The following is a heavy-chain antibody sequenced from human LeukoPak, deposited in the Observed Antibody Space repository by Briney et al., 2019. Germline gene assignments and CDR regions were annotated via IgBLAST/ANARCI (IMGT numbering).Heavy chain of an antibody. V-gene: IGHV1-69*13. D-gene: IGHD3-22*01. CDR1: AGTFSSYA. CDR3: ARGDYYDSSGYPGD. CDR2: IIPIFGTA. Sequence: ASVKVSCKASAGTFSSYAISWVRQAPGQGLEWMGGIIPIFGTANYAQKFQGRVTITADESTSTAYMELSSVRSEDTAVYYCARGDYYDSSGYPGDWGQGTLVTVSS. J-gene: IGHJ4*02.